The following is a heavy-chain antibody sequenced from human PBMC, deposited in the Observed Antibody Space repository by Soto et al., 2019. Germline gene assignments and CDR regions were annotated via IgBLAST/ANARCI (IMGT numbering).Heavy chain of an antibody. CDR3: ARLTGYDFSMDV. J-gene: IGHJ6*04. CDR2: IYYSGST. D-gene: IGHD3-3*01. CDR1: GGSISSSSYY. V-gene: IGHV4-39*01. Sequence: SETLSLTCTVSGGSISSSSYYWGWIRQPPGKGLEWIGSIYYSGSTYYNPSLKSRVTISVDTSKNQFSLKLSSVTAADTAVYYCARLTGYDFSMDVWGKGTTVTVSS.